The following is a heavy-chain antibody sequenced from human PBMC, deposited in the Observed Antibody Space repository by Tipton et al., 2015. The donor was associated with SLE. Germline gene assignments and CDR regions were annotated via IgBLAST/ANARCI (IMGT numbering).Heavy chain of an antibody. CDR1: GGSISSYY. Sequence: LSLTCTVSGGSISSYYWTWIRQPPGKGLEWIGFFHYSGSTNYNPSLKSRVTISVDTSKKQFSLKVTSVTAADTAVYFCARAAKSHYYGVDVWGQGTTVTVSS. CDR3: ARAAKSHYYGVDV. V-gene: IGHV4-59*01. CDR2: FHYSGST. J-gene: IGHJ6*02.